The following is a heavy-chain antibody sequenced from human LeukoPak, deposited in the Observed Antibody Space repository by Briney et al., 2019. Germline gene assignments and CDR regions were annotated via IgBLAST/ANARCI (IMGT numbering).Heavy chain of an antibody. J-gene: IGHJ4*02. CDR1: GFTFSSSA. CDR2: IVVGSGNT. D-gene: IGHD3-22*01. V-gene: IGHV1-58*02. Sequence: GASVKVSCKASGFTFSSSAMQWVRQARGQRLEWIGWIVVGSGNTNYAQKFQGRVTITTDESTSTAYMELSSLRSEDTAVYYCARTRMNYYDNPGFDYWGQGTLVTVSS. CDR3: ARTRMNYYDNPGFDY.